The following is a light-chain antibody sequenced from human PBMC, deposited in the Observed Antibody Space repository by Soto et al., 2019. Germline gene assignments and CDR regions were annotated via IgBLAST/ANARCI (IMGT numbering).Light chain of an antibody. J-gene: IGLJ2*01. Sequence: QSVLTQSPSASGSSGQKVSISCSGSSSNIGSNTVNWYQLVPGTAPKLLIYSNDQRPSAVPGRISGSKSGTSASLTISGLQSEDEADYYCATWDDSLNNVIFGGGTKLTVL. CDR1: SSNIGSNT. CDR3: ATWDDSLNNVI. V-gene: IGLV1-44*01. CDR2: SND.